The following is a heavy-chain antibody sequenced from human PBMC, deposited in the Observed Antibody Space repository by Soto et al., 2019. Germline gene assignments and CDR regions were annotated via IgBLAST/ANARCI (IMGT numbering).Heavy chain of an antibody. Sequence: SETLSLTCTVSGGSISSGGYYWNWIRQHPGKGLEWIGYIYYSGSTYYNPSLKSRVTISVDTSKNQFSLKLSSVTAADTAVYYCARVSGSYYYGMDVWGQGTTVTV. D-gene: IGHD1-26*01. CDR3: ARVSGSYYYGMDV. CDR1: GGSISSGGYY. CDR2: IYYSGST. V-gene: IGHV4-31*03. J-gene: IGHJ6*02.